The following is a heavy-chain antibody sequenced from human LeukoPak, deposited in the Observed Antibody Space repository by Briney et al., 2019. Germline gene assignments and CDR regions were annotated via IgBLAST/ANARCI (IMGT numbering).Heavy chain of an antibody. J-gene: IGHJ4*02. CDR1: GYSISSDYY. CDR3: ANADTEDYFDY. Sequence: SETLSLTCTVSGYSISSDYYWGWVRQPPGKGLEWVGSIYHDESTFYNPSLKYRVTISLDRPKKQFSLRLASVTAADTAIYYCANADTEDYFDYWGQGTLVTVSS. D-gene: IGHD3-16*01. V-gene: IGHV4-38-2*02. CDR2: IYHDEST.